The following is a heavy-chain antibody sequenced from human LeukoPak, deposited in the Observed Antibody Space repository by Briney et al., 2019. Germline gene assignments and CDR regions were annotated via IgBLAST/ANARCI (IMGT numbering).Heavy chain of an antibody. J-gene: IGHJ4*02. CDR1: GLVFSSYA. Sequence: PGGSLRLSCAASGLVFSSYAMSWVRRAPGKGLEWVSGISGSDVSTYYVDSVKGRFTISRDNSKNTLYLQMNSLRVEDTAVYYCGKGKAVAGTYYFDYWGQGTLVTVSS. CDR2: ISGSDVST. D-gene: IGHD6-19*01. V-gene: IGHV3-23*01. CDR3: GKGKAVAGTYYFDY.